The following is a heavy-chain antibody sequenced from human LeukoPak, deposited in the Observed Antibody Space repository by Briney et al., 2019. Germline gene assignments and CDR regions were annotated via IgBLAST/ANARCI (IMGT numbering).Heavy chain of an antibody. CDR2: ISGSGGTT. CDR1: GFTFSSYG. V-gene: IGHV3-23*01. J-gene: IGHJ4*02. Sequence: GGSLRLSCTASGFTFSSYGMSWVRQAPGKGLEWVSGISGSGGTTYYADSVKGRFTISRDNSKITLYLQMNSLRAEDTAVYYCAKVRANRFASFDYWGQGTLVTVSS. CDR3: AKVRANRFASFDY. D-gene: IGHD1/OR15-1a*01.